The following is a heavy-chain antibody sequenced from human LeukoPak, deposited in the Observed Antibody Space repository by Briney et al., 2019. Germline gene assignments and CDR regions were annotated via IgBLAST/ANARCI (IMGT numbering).Heavy chain of an antibody. CDR3: ARDEPPHYDFWSGYHGNWFDP. D-gene: IGHD3-3*01. V-gene: IGHV1-69*13. CDR1: GGTFSSYA. J-gene: IGHJ5*02. Sequence: ASVKVSCKASGGTFSSYAISWVRQAPGQGLEWMGGFIPIFGAANYAQKFQGRVTITADESTSTAYMELSSLRSEDTAVYYCARDEPPHYDFWSGYHGNWFDPWGQGTLVTVSS. CDR2: FIPIFGAA.